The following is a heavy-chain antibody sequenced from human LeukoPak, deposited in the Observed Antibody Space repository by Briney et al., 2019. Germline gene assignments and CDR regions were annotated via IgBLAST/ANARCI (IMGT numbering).Heavy chain of an antibody. J-gene: IGHJ3*02. D-gene: IGHD3-22*01. V-gene: IGHV1-46*01. CDR2: INPSGGST. Sequence: GASVKVSCKASVYTFTRYYMHWVRQAPGQGLEWMGIINPSGGSTSNARKFQGRVTMTRDTSTSTVYMELSSLRSEDTAVYYCARDPLGYYDSWDAFDIWGQGTMVTVSS. CDR3: ARDPLGYYDSWDAFDI. CDR1: VYTFTRYY.